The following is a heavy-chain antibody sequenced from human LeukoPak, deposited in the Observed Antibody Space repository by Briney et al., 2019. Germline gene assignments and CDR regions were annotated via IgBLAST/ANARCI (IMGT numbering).Heavy chain of an antibody. Sequence: PSETLSLTCTVSGGSISSYYWSWIRQPPGKGLEWLGRIYTSGSTNYNPSLKSRVTISVDTSKNQFSLKLSSVTAADTAVYYCAREGYCGSTSCSTDFQHWGQGTLVTVSS. V-gene: IGHV4-4*08. CDR1: GGSISSYY. J-gene: IGHJ1*01. CDR3: AREGYCGSTSCSTDFQH. D-gene: IGHD2-2*02. CDR2: IYTSGST.